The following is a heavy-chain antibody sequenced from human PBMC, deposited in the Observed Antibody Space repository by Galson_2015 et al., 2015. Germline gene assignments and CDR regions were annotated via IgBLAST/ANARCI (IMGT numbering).Heavy chain of an antibody. J-gene: IGHJ5*02. CDR3: VRDCYDSSYYYPVIFHL. D-gene: IGHD3-22*01. Sequence: SVKVSCKASGSTLTNYGISWIRQAPGQGLEWMGWISAHSVNTDSAQKFQGRVTMTTDTSTNTAYMELRSLRLDDTAVYYCVRDCYDSSYYYPVIFHLWGKGTLVTVSS. V-gene: IGHV1-18*01. CDR1: GSTLTNYG. CDR2: ISAHSVNT.